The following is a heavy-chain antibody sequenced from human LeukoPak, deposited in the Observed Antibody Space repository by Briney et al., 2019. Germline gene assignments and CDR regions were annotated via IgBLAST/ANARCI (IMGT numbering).Heavy chain of an antibody. V-gene: IGHV3-23*01. CDR1: GFTFSSYA. D-gene: IGHD3-3*01. CDR3: AKALRFLEWSYDY. CDR2: ISGSGGST. J-gene: IGHJ4*02. Sequence: GGSLRLSCAASGFTFSSYAMSWVRQAPGKGLEWVSAISGSGGSTYYADFVKGRFTISRDNSKNTLYLQMNSLRAEDTAVYYCAKALRFLEWSYDYWGQGTLVTVSS.